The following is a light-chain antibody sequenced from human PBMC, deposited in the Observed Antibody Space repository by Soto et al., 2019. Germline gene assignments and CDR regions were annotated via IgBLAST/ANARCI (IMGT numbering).Light chain of an antibody. CDR3: QRRSNWPLT. CDR1: QSVGIF. Sequence: EIVLTQSPATLSLSPGERATLSCRASQSVGIFLAWYQQKPGQAPRLLIYDASNRATGIPARFSGGGSGTDFTLTISSLEPEDFAVYYCQRRSNWPLTFGPATKVDIK. V-gene: IGKV3-11*01. CDR2: DAS. J-gene: IGKJ3*01.